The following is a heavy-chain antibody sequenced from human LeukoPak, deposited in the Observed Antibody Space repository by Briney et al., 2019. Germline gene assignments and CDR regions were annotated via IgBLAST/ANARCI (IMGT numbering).Heavy chain of an antibody. CDR1: GYTFTGYY. CDR2: INPNSGGT. CDR3: AREDCSSTSCYDP. V-gene: IGHV1-2*02. Sequence: ASVKVSCKASGYTFTGYYMHWVRQAPGQGLEWMGWINPNSGGTNYAQKFQGRVTMTRDTSISTAYMELSRLRSDDTAVYYCAREDCSSTSCYDPWGQGTLVTVSS. D-gene: IGHD2-2*01. J-gene: IGHJ5*02.